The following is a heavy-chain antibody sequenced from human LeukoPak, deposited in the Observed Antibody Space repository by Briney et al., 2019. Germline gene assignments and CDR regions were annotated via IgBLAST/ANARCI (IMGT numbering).Heavy chain of an antibody. CDR1: VYTFTGYY. J-gene: IGHJ5*02. CDR3: ARSPDLGEYSGSYGRFDP. CDR2: INLNSGGT. Sequence: ASVKVSCKASVYTFTGYYMHWVRQAPGQGLEWMGWINLNSGGTNYVQKFQGRVTMTRGTSISTAYMELSRLRSDDTAVYYCARSPDLGEYSGSYGRFDPWGQGTLVTVSS. D-gene: IGHD1-26*01. V-gene: IGHV1-2*02.